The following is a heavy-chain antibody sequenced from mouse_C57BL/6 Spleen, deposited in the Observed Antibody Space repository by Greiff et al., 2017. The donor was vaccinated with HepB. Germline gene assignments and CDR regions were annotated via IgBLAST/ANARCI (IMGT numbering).Heavy chain of an antibody. Sequence: VQLQQSGPELVKPGASVKISCKASGYAFSSSWMNWVKQRPGKGLEWIGRIYPGDGDTNYNGKFKGKATLTADKSSSTAYMQLSSLTSEDSAVYFCASSYDYGLNWGQGTTLTVSS. D-gene: IGHD2-4*01. CDR3: ASSYDYGLN. CDR1: GYAFSSSW. CDR2: IYPGDGDT. V-gene: IGHV1-82*01. J-gene: IGHJ2*01.